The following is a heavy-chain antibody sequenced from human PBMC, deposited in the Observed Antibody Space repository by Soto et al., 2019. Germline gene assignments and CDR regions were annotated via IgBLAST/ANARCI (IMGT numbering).Heavy chain of an antibody. CDR2: ISRSSSTI. D-gene: IGHD3-3*01. J-gene: IGHJ6*03. CDR3: ARDAGSGPMDV. CDR1: GFTFSDHR. V-gene: IGHV3-48*01. Sequence: EVQLVESGRGLVQRGGSLRLSCAASGFTFSDHRMNWVRQAPGKGLEWVSYISRSSSTIYYADSVKGRFTISRDNAKNSLYLQMNSLRAEDTAVYYCARDAGSGPMDVWCKGTTVTVSS.